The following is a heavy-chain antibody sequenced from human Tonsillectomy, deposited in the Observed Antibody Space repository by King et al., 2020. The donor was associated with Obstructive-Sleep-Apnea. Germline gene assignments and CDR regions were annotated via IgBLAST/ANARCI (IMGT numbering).Heavy chain of an antibody. D-gene: IGHD6-13*01. CDR2: ITSRSSYI. J-gene: IGHJ4*02. Sequence: VQLVESGGGLVKPGGSLRLSCAASGFTFSTYNMNWVRQAPGKGLEWGASITSRSSYIYYADSLKGRFTISRDNAKNSLYLPMDSLRAEDTAVYYCAREGSNWQPFDYWGQGTLVTVSS. V-gene: IGHV3-21*01. CDR3: AREGSNWQPFDY. CDR1: GFTFSTYN.